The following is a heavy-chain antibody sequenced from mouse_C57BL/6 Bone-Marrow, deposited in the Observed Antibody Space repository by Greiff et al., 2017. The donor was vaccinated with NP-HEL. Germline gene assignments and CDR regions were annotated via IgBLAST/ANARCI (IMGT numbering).Heavy chain of an antibody. CDR1: GYTFTDYY. CDR2: INPNNGGT. CDR3: ARRRLGLYFDY. J-gene: IGHJ2*01. Sequence: EVQLQQSGPELVKPGASVKISCKASGYTFTDYYMNWVKQSHGKSLEWIGDINPNNGGTSYNQKFKGKATLTVDKSSSTAYMELRSLTSEDSAVYYCARRRLGLYFDYWGQGTTLTVSS. D-gene: IGHD4-1*01. V-gene: IGHV1-26*01.